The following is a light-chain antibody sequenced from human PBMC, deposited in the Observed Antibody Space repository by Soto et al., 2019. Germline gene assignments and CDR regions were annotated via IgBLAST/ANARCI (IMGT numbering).Light chain of an antibody. CDR2: KAS. V-gene: IGKV1-5*03. CDR1: QSISAW. J-gene: IGKJ1*01. Sequence: DIHMTHSPSTLSASVGDRVRINCRASQSISAWLAWYQQKPGKAPRLLIYKASTLEIGVPSRFSGSGSGTEFTLTISSLQPDDVATYYCQQYNDFSWTFGQGTKVDIK. CDR3: QQYNDFSWT.